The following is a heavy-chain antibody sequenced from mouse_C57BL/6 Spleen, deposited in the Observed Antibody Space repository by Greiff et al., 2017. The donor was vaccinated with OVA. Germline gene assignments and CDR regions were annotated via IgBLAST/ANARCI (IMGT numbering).Heavy chain of an antibody. CDR3: ARYDYDGPWFAY. J-gene: IGHJ3*01. Sequence: EVHLVESGGGLVQPGGSLSLSCAASGFTFTDYYMSWVRQPPGKALEWLGFIRNKANGYTTEYSASVKGRFTISRDNSQSILYLQMNALRAEDSATYYCARYDYDGPWFAYWGQGTLVTVSA. D-gene: IGHD2-4*01. CDR1: GFTFTDYY. CDR2: IRNKANGYTT. V-gene: IGHV7-3*01.